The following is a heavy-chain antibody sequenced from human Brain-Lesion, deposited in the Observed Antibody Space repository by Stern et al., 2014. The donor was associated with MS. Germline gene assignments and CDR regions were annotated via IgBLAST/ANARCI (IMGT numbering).Heavy chain of an antibody. D-gene: IGHD1-26*01. CDR2: ISHDESHK. V-gene: IGHV3-30*18. CDR1: GFTFSNYG. Sequence: QVQLVESGGGVVQPGRSLRLSCAASGFTFSNYGMHWVRQAPGKGLEWVAVISHDESHKYYAESVKGRFTISRDISKNTLYLQMNSLRPEDTAVYYCVKDGLVGATTLGYWGQGTLVTVSS. CDR3: VKDGLVGATTLGY. J-gene: IGHJ4*02.